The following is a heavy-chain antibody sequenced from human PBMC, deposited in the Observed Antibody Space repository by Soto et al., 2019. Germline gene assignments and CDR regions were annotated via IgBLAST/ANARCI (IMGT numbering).Heavy chain of an antibody. CDR1: GYTFTLFG. Sequence: QVQLVQSGAEVKKPGASVKGSCTTSGYTFTLFGITWVRQAPGQGLEWMGWISHYNGDTKYAEKLECRVTLTTDTSTDTAYMELTSLTSDDTAEYYCARGVQYRYFAYWGQGTLVTVS. J-gene: IGHJ4*02. V-gene: IGHV1-18*01. CDR2: ISHYNGDT. CDR3: ARGVQYRYFAY. D-gene: IGHD2-2*02.